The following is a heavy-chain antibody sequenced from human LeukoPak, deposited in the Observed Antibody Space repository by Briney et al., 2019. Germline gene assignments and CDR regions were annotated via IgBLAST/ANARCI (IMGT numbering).Heavy chain of an antibody. Sequence: SETLSLTCAVYGGSFSGYYWSWIRQPPGKGLKWIGSIYYSGSTYYNPSLKSRVTISVDTSKNQFSLKLNSVTAADTAVYYCASSSWQVGYFDYWGQGTLVTVSS. CDR1: GGSFSGYY. D-gene: IGHD6-13*01. CDR3: ASSSWQVGYFDY. V-gene: IGHV4-34*01. J-gene: IGHJ4*02. CDR2: IYYSGST.